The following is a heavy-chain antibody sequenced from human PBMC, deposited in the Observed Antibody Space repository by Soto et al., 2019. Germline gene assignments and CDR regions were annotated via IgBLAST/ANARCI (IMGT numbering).Heavy chain of an antibody. CDR1: GYSFTSYW. D-gene: IGHD6-6*01. J-gene: IGHJ6*02. CDR3: ARLDIAARGGVGGYYCYYGMDV. CDR2: IDPSDSYT. V-gene: IGHV5-10-1*01. Sequence: PGESLKISCKGSGYSFTSYWISWVRQMPGKGLGRMGGIDPSDSYTNYSPPFQGHVTISADKSISTAYLQWSSLKASVTAMYYCARLDIAARGGVGGYYCYYGMDVWGQGTTVTVSS.